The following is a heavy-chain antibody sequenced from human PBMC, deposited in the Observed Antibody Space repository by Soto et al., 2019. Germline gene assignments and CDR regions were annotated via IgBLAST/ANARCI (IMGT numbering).Heavy chain of an antibody. J-gene: IGHJ6*02. D-gene: IGHD2-2*01. V-gene: IGHV4-59*01. CDR1: GGSISSYY. CDR2: IYYSGST. CDR3: ARYSQTGGYCSSTSCYSYYYYGMDV. Sequence: SETLSLTCTVSGGSISSYYWSWIRQPPGKGLEWIGYIYYSGSTNYNPSLKSRVTISVDTSKNQFSLKLSSVTAADTAVYYCARYSQTGGYCSSTSCYSYYYYGMDVWGQGTTVTVSS.